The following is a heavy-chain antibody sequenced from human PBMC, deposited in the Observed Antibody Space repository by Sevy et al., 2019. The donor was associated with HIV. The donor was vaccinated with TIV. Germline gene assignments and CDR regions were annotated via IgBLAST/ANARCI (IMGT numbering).Heavy chain of an antibody. CDR1: GGTFSSYA. CDR3: ASIAVAGNSYYYGMDV. Sequence: ASVKVSCKSSGGTFSSYAISWVRQAPGQGLEWMGGIIPIFGTANYAQKFQGRVTITADESTSTAYMDLSSLRSEDTAVYYCASIAVAGNSYYYGMDVWGQGTTVTVSS. J-gene: IGHJ6*02. V-gene: IGHV1-69*13. D-gene: IGHD6-19*01. CDR2: IIPIFGTA.